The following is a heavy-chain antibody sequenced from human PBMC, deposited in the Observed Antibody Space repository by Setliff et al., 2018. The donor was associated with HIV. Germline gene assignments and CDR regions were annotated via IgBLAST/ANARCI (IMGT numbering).Heavy chain of an antibody. Sequence: ASVKVSCKASGYTFTSYAMHWVRQAPGQRLEWMGWINAGNGNTKYSQKFHGRVTITRDTSASTAYMELSSLRSEDTAVYYCARGRRITMIVVARWDAFDIWGQGTMVTVSS. J-gene: IGHJ3*02. CDR3: ARGRRITMIVVARWDAFDI. CDR2: INAGNGNT. D-gene: IGHD3-22*01. V-gene: IGHV1-3*01. CDR1: GYTFTSYA.